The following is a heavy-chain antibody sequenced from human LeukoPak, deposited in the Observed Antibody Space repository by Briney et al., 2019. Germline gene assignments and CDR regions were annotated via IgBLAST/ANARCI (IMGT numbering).Heavy chain of an antibody. V-gene: IGHV1-8*01. CDR3: ARASTYYYGMDV. D-gene: IGHD2-2*01. CDR2: MNPNSGNT. CDR1: GYTFTSYD. Sequence: ASVKVSCKASGYTFTSYDIHWVRQATGQGLEWMGWMNPNSGNTGYAQKFQGRVTMTRNTSISTAYMELSSLRSEDTAVYYCARASTYYYGMDVWGQGTTVTVSS. J-gene: IGHJ6*02.